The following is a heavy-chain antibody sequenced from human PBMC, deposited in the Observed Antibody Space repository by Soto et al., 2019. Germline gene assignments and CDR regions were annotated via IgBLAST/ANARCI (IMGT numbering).Heavy chain of an antibody. J-gene: IGHJ4*02. CDR2: IDGDETTT. Sequence: EVQLVESGGGVVQPGGSLRLSCAASGFTFSGDRMHWVRQAPGKGLVWVSRIDGDETTTSYADSVKGRFTISRDNDKNTLYLKRNRLRVEHTAGYYCARGSYPHDYWGQGTLVTVSS. CDR1: GFTFSGDR. V-gene: IGHV3-74*01. CDR3: ARGSYPHDY.